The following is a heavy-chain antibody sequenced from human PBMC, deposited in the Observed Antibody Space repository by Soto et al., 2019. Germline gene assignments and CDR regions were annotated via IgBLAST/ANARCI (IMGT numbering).Heavy chain of an antibody. CDR2: IRKKANSYST. D-gene: IGHD6-13*01. V-gene: IGHV3-72*01. J-gene: IGHJ3*02. CDR1: GFTFSDHY. Sequence: EVQLVESGGGLVQPGGSLRLSCVASGFTFSDHYMDWVRQAPGKGLEWVGRIRKKANSYSTESAASVKGRFTISRDDSKTSLFLKRKSLKTEAPAVYFCARSGGDSSTWSDDAFDIWGQGAMVTVSS. CDR3: ARSGGDSSTWSDDAFDI.